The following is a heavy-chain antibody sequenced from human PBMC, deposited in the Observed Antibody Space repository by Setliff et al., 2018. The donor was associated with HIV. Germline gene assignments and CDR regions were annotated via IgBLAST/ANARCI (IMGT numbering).Heavy chain of an antibody. J-gene: IGHJ5*02. V-gene: IGHV4-59*11. CDR2: IDYSGST. CDR1: GGSISSHY. CDR3: ARTYYEHVWGNSNWFDP. D-gene: IGHD3-16*01. Sequence: SETLSLTCTVSGGSISSHYWTWIRQPPGRGLEWIGYIDYSGSTNQNPSLKSRVTMSVDTSKNQFSLRLSSVTAADTATYYCARTYYEHVWGNSNWFDPWGQGTLVTVSS.